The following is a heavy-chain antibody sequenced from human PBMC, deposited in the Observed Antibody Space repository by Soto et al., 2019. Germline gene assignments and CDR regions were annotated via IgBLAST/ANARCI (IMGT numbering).Heavy chain of an antibody. CDR2: FSSSGYTI. V-gene: IGHV3-11*01. D-gene: IGHD3-3*01. CDR3: ATARGGRSEA. Sequence: QVQLVESGGGLVKPGGALRLSCGASGFTFSGYYMTWIRQAPGKGLEWISYFSSSGYTIRYADSVEGRFTVSRDDAKKTLYLQMNCMRDADTTVYYCATARGGRSEAWGQGTLVTVSS. CDR1: GFTFSGYY. J-gene: IGHJ5*02.